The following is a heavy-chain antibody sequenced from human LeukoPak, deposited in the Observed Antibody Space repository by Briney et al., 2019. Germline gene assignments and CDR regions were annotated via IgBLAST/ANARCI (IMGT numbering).Heavy chain of an antibody. D-gene: IGHD3-22*01. CDR3: ATRGSGYYYSDY. Sequence: ASVKVSCKASGGTFSGYAISWVRQAPGQGLEWMGRIIPILGIANYAQKFQGRVTITADKSTSTAYMELSSLRSEDTAVYYCATRGSGYYYSDYWGQGTLVTVSS. CDR2: IIPILGIA. J-gene: IGHJ4*02. CDR1: GGTFSGYA. V-gene: IGHV1-69*04.